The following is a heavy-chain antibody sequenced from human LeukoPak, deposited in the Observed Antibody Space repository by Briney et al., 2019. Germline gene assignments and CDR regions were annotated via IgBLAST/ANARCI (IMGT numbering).Heavy chain of an antibody. CDR1: GFTFSRYS. Sequence: GGSLRLSCTASGFTFSRYSMHWVRQAPGKGLEWVAVISYDGTNKYHADSVKGRFSISRDNSKNTQYLQMKGLRAEDTAVYYCARDSVWQPDLSPDDAFDIWGQGTMVTVSS. CDR3: ARDSVWQPDLSPDDAFDI. V-gene: IGHV3-30*04. J-gene: IGHJ3*02. D-gene: IGHD1-14*01. CDR2: ISYDGTNK.